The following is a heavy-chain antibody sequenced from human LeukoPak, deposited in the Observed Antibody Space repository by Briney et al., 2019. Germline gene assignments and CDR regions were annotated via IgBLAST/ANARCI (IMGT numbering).Heavy chain of an antibody. J-gene: IGHJ4*02. CDR3: VKNLGGDYYGSGTYY. Sequence: GGSLRLSCSASGFTFSNSDMHWVRRAPGKGLEYVSTISSNGGSTNYADSVKGRFTISRGNSKNTLYLQMSSLSAEDTAIYYCVKNLGGDYYGSGTYYWGQGTLVTVSS. V-gene: IGHV3-64D*06. CDR2: ISSNGGST. D-gene: IGHD3-10*01. CDR1: GFTFSNSD.